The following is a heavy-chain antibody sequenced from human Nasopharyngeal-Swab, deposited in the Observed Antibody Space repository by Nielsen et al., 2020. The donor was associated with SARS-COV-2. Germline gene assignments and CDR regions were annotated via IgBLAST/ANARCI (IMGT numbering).Heavy chain of an antibody. CDR2: ITWNGGGT. D-gene: IGHD3-10*01. Sequence: GGSLRLSCAASGFTFADHGMSWVRQGPGKGLECVSGITWNGGGTGYADSVKGRFTISRDNAKNSLYLQMNSLRAEDTAVYYCARGVTMVRGVNYDAFDIWGQGTMVTVSS. V-gene: IGHV3-20*04. CDR3: ARGVTMVRGVNYDAFDI. J-gene: IGHJ3*02. CDR1: GFTFADHG.